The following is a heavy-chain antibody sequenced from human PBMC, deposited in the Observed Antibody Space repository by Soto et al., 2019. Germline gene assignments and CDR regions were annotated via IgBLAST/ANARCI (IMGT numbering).Heavy chain of an antibody. CDR2: IYSGGNT. Sequence: EVQLVESGGGLVQPGGSLRLSCAASGFTVSSSYMGWVRQAPGKGLEWVSSIYSGGNTYYADSVRGRFTISTDTSKDTLYLQMNSLRVDDTAMYYCARHVGFYWYFDLWVRGTLVTVSS. J-gene: IGHJ2*01. D-gene: IGHD1-26*01. V-gene: IGHV3-66*04. CDR3: ARHVGFYWYFDL. CDR1: GFTVSSSY.